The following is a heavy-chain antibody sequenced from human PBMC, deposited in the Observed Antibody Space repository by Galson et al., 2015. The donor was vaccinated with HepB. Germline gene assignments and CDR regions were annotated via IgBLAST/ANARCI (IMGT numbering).Heavy chain of an antibody. Sequence: SLRLSCAASGFTFSSYKMHWVRQAPGKGLEWVAVISYDGSNKSYADSVKGRFTISKDNSKDTLYLQMNSQRAEDTAVYDCARALAGAIYRSGWYDAFDIWGQGTMVTVSS. J-gene: IGHJ3*02. D-gene: IGHD6-19*01. CDR1: GFTFSSYK. V-gene: IGHV3-30*04. CDR2: ISYDGSNK. CDR3: ARALAGAIYRSGWYDAFDI.